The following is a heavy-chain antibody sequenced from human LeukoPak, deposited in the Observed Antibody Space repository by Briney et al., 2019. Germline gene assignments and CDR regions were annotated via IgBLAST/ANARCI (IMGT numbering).Heavy chain of an antibody. CDR1: GGSFSGYY. D-gene: IGHD6-13*01. CDR2: INHSGST. CDR3: ARASRSSSCYPIARNNWFDP. Sequence: SETLSLTCAVYGGSFSGYYWSWIRQPPGKGLEWIGEINHSGSTNYNPSLKSRVTISVDTSKNQFSLKLSSVTAADTAVYYCARASRSSSCYPIARNNWFDPWGQGTLVTVSS. J-gene: IGHJ5*02. V-gene: IGHV4-34*01.